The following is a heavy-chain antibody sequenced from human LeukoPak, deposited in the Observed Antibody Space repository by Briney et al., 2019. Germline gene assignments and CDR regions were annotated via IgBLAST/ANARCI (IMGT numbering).Heavy chain of an antibody. CDR3: STEPAGNY. CDR1: GRTLRDLS. CDR2: YDPEDDER. J-gene: IGHJ4*02. D-gene: IGHD3-10*01. Sequence: VASVKVSCKAFGRTLRDLSIHWGRQAPGKGLESRGGYDPEDDERIYSEKVLGRVTLTEGTSTDPAPLELTTLRSDDTAVYHCSTEPAGNYWGQGTLVTVSS. V-gene: IGHV1-24*01.